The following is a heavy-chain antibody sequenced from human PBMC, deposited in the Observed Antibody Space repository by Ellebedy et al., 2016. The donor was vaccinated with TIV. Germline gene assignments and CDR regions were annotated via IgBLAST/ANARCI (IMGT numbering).Heavy chain of an antibody. V-gene: IGHV3-23*01. CDR3: AKYMYAYASEGHYFSGMDV. CDR2: MSGNGGSS. D-gene: IGHD2-8*01. J-gene: IGHJ6*02. Sequence: PGGSLRLSCAASGFNFSSYALTWVRQAPGKGLEWVSAMSGNGGSSYYADSVKGRFTISRDNSRNTLYLQMNNLRAEDTAVYYCAKYMYAYASEGHYFSGMDVWGQGTTVTVSS. CDR1: GFNFSSYA.